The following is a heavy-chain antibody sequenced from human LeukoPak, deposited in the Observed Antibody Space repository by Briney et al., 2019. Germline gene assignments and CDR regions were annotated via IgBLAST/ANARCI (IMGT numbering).Heavy chain of an antibody. CDR1: GFTFSYYW. D-gene: IGHD6-19*01. CDR3: ASGTGVAVDYYYYGMDV. J-gene: IGHJ6*02. Sequence: GGSLRLSCAASGFTFSYYWMHWVRQAPGKGLVWVSRINTDGTSTSYADSVKGRFTISRDNAKNTLYLQMNSLRVEDTAVYYCASGTGVAVDYYYYGMDVWGQGTAVTVSS. V-gene: IGHV3-74*01. CDR2: INTDGTST.